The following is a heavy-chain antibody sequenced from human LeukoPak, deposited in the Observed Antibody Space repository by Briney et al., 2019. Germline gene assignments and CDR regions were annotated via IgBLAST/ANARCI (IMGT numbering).Heavy chain of an antibody. CDR2: NYSGST. V-gene: IGHV4-39*07. CDR3: ARDPDPYYDSSGYSDC. Sequence: SETLSLTCSVSGDSISTSSYYWGWIRQPPGKGLEWIGTNYSGSTYYNPSLKSRVTISVDTSKNQFSLKLSSVTAADTAVYYCARDPDPYYDSSGYSDCWGQGTLVTVSS. J-gene: IGHJ4*02. D-gene: IGHD3-22*01. CDR1: GDSISTSSYY.